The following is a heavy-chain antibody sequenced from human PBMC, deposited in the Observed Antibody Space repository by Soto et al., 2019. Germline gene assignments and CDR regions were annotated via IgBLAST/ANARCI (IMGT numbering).Heavy chain of an antibody. Sequence: QVQLVQSGAEVKKPGSSVKVSCESSGGTFSNDIITWVRQAPGQGLEWMGRIVLLLNIANYAQKFQGRVRITADKSTGTAYMELNSLTSEDTDAYYCVKNSPIGSTFSGYDGIDYWGKGTLVTVSS. D-gene: IGHD5-12*01. V-gene: IGHV1-69*02. CDR1: GGTFSNDI. CDR2: IVLLLNIA. J-gene: IGHJ4*02. CDR3: VKNSPIGSTFSGYDGIDY.